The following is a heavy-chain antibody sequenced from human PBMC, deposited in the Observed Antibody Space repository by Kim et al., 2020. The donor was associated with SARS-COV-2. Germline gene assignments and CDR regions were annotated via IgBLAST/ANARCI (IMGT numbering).Heavy chain of an antibody. CDR3: AKEGGH. D-gene: IGHD3-16*01. CDR2: NRSGGGT. V-gene: IGHV1-46*01. J-gene: IGHJ1*01. Sequence: NRSGGGTNYAQSCQGRVTMTGDTSTNTVYVELSSLRSDDTAVYYCAKEGGHWGQGTLVTVSS.